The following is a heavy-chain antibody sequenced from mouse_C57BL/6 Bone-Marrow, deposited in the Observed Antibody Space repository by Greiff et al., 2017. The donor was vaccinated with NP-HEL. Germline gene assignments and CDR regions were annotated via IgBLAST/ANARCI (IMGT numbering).Heavy chain of an antibody. CDR2: LTPSNGGT. CDR3: ARGGDWDWYFEV. Sequence: QVQLKQPGTELVKPWASVTLSCKASGYTFTSYCLHWVKQRSGQGLVGIGSLTPSNGGTNYNEKFNSKTPLTVDKSSSPAYMQLSSLTSEDSAVYECARGGDWDWYFEVWGTGTTVTVSA. CDR1: GYTFTSYC. D-gene: IGHD4-1*01. V-gene: IGHV1-53*01. J-gene: IGHJ1*03.